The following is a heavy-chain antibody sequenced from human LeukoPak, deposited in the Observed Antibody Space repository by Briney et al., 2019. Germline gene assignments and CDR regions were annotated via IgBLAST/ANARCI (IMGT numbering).Heavy chain of an antibody. CDR3: ARDPHYYDSSGYYLDY. J-gene: IGHJ4*02. CDR2: ISSSSSYI. V-gene: IGHV3-21*01. CDR1: GFTFSSYS. Sequence: GGSLRLSCAASGFTFSSYSMNWVRQAPGKGLEWVSSISSSSSYIYYADSVKGRFTISRDNTKNSLYLQMNSLRAEDTAVYYCARDPHYYDSSGYYLDYWGQRTLVTVSS. D-gene: IGHD3-22*01.